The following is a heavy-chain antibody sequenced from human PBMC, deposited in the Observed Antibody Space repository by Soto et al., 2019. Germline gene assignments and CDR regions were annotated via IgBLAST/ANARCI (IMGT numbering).Heavy chain of an antibody. Sequence: GGSLILSCAASGFTFSSYAMHWVRQAPGKGLEWVAVISYDGSNKYYADSVKGRFTISRDNFKDTLYLQMNSLRAEDTAVYYCAKPLYSGSYSDYYFDNWGQGTLVTVS. D-gene: IGHD1-26*01. CDR1: GFTFSSYA. CDR3: AKPLYSGSYSDYYFDN. J-gene: IGHJ4*02. V-gene: IGHV3-30-3*01. CDR2: ISYDGSNK.